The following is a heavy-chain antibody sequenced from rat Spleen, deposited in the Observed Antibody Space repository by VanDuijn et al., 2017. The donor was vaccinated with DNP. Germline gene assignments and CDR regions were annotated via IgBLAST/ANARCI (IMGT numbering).Heavy chain of an antibody. CDR2: INTDGGGT. Sequence: EVQLVETGGGLVQPGRSLKLSCVVSGFTFSSYWMFWVRQAPGKGLEWVASINTDGGGTYYPDSVKGRFTISRDNAENTVYLQMSSLRSEDTATYYCASWAPIAPLSTSNYWGQGVMVTVSS. D-gene: IGHD1-2*01. V-gene: IGHV5-58*01. CDR1: GFTFSSYW. J-gene: IGHJ2*01. CDR3: ASWAPIAPLSTSNY.